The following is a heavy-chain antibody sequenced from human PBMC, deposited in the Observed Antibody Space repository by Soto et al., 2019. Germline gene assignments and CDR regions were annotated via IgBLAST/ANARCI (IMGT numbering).Heavy chain of an antibody. J-gene: IGHJ4*02. D-gene: IGHD6-13*01. CDR2: IYYSGST. V-gene: IGHV4-59*08. CDR1: GGSISSYY. CDR3: ARRYSSSFDC. Sequence: QVQLQESGPGLVKPSETLSLTCTVSGGSISSYYWSWIRQPPGKGLEWIGYIYYSGSTNYNPSLKSRLTISVDTSKHQFSLMLRSVTASDTAVYYCARRYSSSFDCWGQGTLVTVSS.